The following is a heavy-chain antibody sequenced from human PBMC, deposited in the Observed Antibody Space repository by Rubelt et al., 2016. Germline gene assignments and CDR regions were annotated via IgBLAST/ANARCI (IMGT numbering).Heavy chain of an antibody. CDR3: ARLPQNTYYFDY. J-gene: IGHJ4*02. CDR1: GYNFAKSW. V-gene: IGHV5-51*03. Sequence: EVQLVQSGAEVKKPGESLKISCQGSGYNFAKSWLGWVRLMSGKGLEWMGIIYPGDSDTRYTPSVRGRVTIPAGKSISTAYLQWSRLKASDTAMYYCARLPQNTYYFDYWGQGALVMVSS. CDR2: IYPGDSDT.